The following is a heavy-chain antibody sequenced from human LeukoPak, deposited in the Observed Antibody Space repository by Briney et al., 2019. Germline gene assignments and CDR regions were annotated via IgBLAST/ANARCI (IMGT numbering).Heavy chain of an antibody. D-gene: IGHD2-2*01. CDR2: IYPGDSDT. V-gene: IGHV5-51*01. J-gene: IGHJ4*02. CDR3: ARLDIGYCSSTSCPTSFDY. CDR1: GYSFTSYW. Sequence: GASLQISCEGSGYSFTSYWIGRVRQLPGKGVEGMGIIYPGDSDTRYSPSFQGPVTISADKSISTASLQWSSLKAADTAMYYCARLDIGYCSSTSCPTSFDYWGQGTLVTVSS.